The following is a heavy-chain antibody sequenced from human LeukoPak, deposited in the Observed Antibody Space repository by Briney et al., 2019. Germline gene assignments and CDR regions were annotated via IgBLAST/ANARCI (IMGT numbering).Heavy chain of an antibody. CDR2: IDWDDDK. D-gene: IGHD1-26*01. V-gene: IGHV2-70*11. CDR1: GFSLSTSSMC. J-gene: IGHJ4*02. CDR3: ARHASGELDY. Sequence: SGPTLVNPTQTLTLTCTFSGFSLSTSSMCVSWIRQPPGKALEWLARIDWDDDKYYSTSLKTRLTISKDTSKKQVVLTMTNMDPMDTATYYCARHASGELDYWGQGTLVTVSS.